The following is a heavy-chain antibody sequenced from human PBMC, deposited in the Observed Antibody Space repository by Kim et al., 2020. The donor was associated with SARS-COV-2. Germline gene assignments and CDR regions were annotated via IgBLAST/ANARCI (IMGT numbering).Heavy chain of an antibody. CDR3: ARDKVGDGYNPYYYYYYGMDV. V-gene: IGHV3-7*01. CDR1: GFTFSSYW. D-gene: IGHD5-12*01. J-gene: IGHJ6*02. CDR2: IKQDGSEK. Sequence: GGSLRLSCAASGFTFSSYWMSWVRQAPGKGLEWVANIKQDGSEKYYVDSVKGRFTISRDNAKNSLYLQMNSLRAEDTAVYYCARDKVGDGYNPYYYYYYGMDVWGQGTTVTVSS.